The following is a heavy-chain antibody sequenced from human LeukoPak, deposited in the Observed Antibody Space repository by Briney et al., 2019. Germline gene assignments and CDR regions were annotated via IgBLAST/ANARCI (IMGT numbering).Heavy chain of an antibody. CDR3: ARGGLRDSSGYYVADC. CDR1: GFTVSSNY. CDR2: IYSAGST. J-gene: IGHJ4*02. D-gene: IGHD3-22*01. V-gene: IGHV3-66*01. Sequence: GGSLRLSCAASGFTVSSNYMIWVRQAPGKELEWISVIYSAGSTKYADSVRGRFIVSRDNSMYTLSLQMNSLRVEDTAVYYCARGGLRDSSGYYVADCWGRGTPVTVSS.